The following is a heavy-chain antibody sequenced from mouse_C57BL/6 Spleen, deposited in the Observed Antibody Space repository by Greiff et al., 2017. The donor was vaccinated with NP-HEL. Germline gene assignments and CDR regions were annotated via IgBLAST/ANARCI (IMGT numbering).Heavy chain of an antibody. CDR3: ARDRDYGNYDFDY. Sequence: EVKLQESGPGLVKPSQSLSLTCSVTGYSITSGYYWNWIRQFPGNKLEWMGYISYDGSNNYNPSLKNRISITRDTSKNQFFLKLNSVTTEDTATYYCARDRDYGNYDFDYWGQGTTLTVSS. D-gene: IGHD2-1*01. V-gene: IGHV3-6*01. CDR1: GYSITSGYY. CDR2: ISYDGSN. J-gene: IGHJ2*01.